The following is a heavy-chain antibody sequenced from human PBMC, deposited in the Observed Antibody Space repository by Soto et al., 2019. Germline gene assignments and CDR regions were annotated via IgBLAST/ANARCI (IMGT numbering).Heavy chain of an antibody. CDR1: GGSISSYY. D-gene: IGHD3-3*01. Sequence: ASETLSLTCTVSGGSISSYYWSWIRQPPGKGLEWIGYIYYSGSTNYNPSLKSRVTISVDTSKKQFSLKLSSVTAAETAVYYCARAPYHDFWSALPHHVKYYYYGMDVWGQATPVTVSS. J-gene: IGHJ6*02. V-gene: IGHV4-59*01. CDR2: IYYSGST. CDR3: ARAPYHDFWSALPHHVKYYYYGMDV.